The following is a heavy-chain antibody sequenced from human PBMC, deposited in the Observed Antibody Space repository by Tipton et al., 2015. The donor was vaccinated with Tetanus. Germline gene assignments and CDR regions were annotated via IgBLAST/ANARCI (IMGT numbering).Heavy chain of an antibody. CDR1: GGSISSGGYY. CDR2: IYYSGST. J-gene: IGHJ4*02. Sequence: TLSLTCTVSGGSISSGGYYWSWIRQHPGKGLEWIGYIYYSGSTYYNPSLKSRVTISVDTSKNQFSLKLSSVTAADTAVYYCARARFGFWSGYRFDYWGQGTLVTVSS. CDR3: ARARFGFWSGYRFDY. V-gene: IGHV4-31*03. D-gene: IGHD3-3*01.